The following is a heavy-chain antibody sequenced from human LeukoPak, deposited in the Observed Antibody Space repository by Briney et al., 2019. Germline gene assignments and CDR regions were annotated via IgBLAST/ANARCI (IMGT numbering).Heavy chain of an antibody. Sequence: SETLSLTCTVSGGSISSHYWSWIRQPPGKGLDWIGYIYYSGSTNYNPSLKSRVTISVDTSKNQFSLKLSSVTAADTAVYYCARGGYGYPYYFDYWGQGTLVTVSS. J-gene: IGHJ4*02. CDR1: GGSISSHY. D-gene: IGHD5-18*01. CDR3: ARGGYGYPYYFDY. CDR2: IYYSGST. V-gene: IGHV4-59*11.